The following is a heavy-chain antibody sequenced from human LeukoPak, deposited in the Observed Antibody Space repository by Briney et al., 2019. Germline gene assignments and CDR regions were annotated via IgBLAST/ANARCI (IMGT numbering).Heavy chain of an antibody. Sequence: GGSLRLSCLVSGFSFSSFGMHWVRQAPGKGLEWVAVMSYDGSNKYYADSVKGRFTISRDNSKNTLFLQMNSLRAEDTAVYYCAKGSNRGVATIDYWGQGTLVTVSS. V-gene: IGHV3-30*18. D-gene: IGHD5-12*01. CDR1: GFSFSSFG. CDR2: MSYDGSNK. CDR3: AKGSNRGVATIDY. J-gene: IGHJ4*02.